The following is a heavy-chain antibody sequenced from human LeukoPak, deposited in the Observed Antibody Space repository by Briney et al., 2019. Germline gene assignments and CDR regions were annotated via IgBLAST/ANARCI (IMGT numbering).Heavy chain of an antibody. Sequence: SVKVSCKASGGTFSSYAISWVRQAPGQGLEWMGGIIPIFGTANYAQKFQGRVTITADESTSTAYMELSSLRSEDTAMYYCARGGYRSMVRGVVDYWGQGTLVTVSS. J-gene: IGHJ4*02. CDR1: GGTFSSYA. CDR2: IIPIFGTA. D-gene: IGHD3-10*01. V-gene: IGHV1-69*13. CDR3: ARGGYRSMVRGVVDY.